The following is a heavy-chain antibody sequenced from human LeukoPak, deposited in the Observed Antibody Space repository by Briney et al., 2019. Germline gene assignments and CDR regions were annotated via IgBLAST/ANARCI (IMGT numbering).Heavy chain of an antibody. CDR1: GGSISSYY. CDR3: ARIGTVVDY. V-gene: IGHV4-59*01. Sequence: PSETLSLTCTVSGGSISSYYWSWIRQPPGKGLEWIGYIYYSGSTNYNPSLKSRVTISVDTSKNQFSLKLSSVTAADTAVYYCARIGTVVDYWGQGTLVTVSS. CDR2: IYYSGST. J-gene: IGHJ4*02. D-gene: IGHD4-23*01.